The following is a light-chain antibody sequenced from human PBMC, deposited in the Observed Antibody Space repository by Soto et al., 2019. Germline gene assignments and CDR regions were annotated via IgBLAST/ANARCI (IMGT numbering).Light chain of an antibody. Sequence: DIQMTQSPSSLSASVGDRVTISCRASQSISSYLNWYQQKPGKAPKPLIYTTSSLQTGVPSRFSGSGSGTDFTLTISSLLPEDFAVYYCQQYGSTPLTFGGGTKVEIE. J-gene: IGKJ4*01. V-gene: IGKV1-39*01. CDR3: QQYGSTPLT. CDR1: QSISSY. CDR2: TTS.